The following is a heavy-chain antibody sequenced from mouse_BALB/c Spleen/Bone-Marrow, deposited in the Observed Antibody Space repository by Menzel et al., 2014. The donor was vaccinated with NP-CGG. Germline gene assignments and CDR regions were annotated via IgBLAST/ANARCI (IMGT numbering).Heavy chain of an antibody. CDR3: ARILYWYFDV. CDR1: GYTFTDYY. CDR2: IYPGSGNT. Sequence: VQLVGSGPELVKPGASVKISCKASGYTFTDYYINWVKQKPGQGLEWIGWIYPGSGNTKYNEKFKGKATLTVDTSSSTAYMQLSSLTSEDTAVYFCARILYWYFDVWGAGTTVTVSS. J-gene: IGHJ1*01. V-gene: IGHV1-84*02.